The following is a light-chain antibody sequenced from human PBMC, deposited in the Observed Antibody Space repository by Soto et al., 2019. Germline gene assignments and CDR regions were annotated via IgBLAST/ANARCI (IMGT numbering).Light chain of an antibody. CDR1: SSDVGGYNY. V-gene: IGLV2-14*01. Sequence: QSALTQPASVSGSPGQSITISCTGTSSDVGGYNYVSWFQLHPGKAPKLMVYEVSNRPSGISSRFSGSKSGKTASLTISGLQAEDEADYYCSSFTSSRIYVFGTGTKVTVL. J-gene: IGLJ1*01. CDR3: SSFTSSRIYV. CDR2: EVS.